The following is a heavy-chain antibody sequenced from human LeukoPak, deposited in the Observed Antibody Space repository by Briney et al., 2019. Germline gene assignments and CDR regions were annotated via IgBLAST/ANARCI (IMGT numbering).Heavy chain of an antibody. D-gene: IGHD1-26*01. J-gene: IGHJ4*02. CDR1: GFTFSSYG. V-gene: IGHV3-30*18. Sequence: PGRSLRLSCAASGFTFSSYGMHWVRQAPGKGLEWVAVISYDGSNKYYADSVKGRFTISRDNSKNTLYLQMNSLRAEDTAVYYCAKDLFRGVQKERVFDYWGQGTLVTVSS. CDR3: AKDLFRGVQKERVFDY. CDR2: ISYDGSNK.